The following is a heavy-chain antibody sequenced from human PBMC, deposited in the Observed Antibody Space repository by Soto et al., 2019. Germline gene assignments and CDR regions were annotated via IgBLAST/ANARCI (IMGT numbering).Heavy chain of an antibody. V-gene: IGHV4-30-2*01. CDR2: IYHSGST. CDR1: GGSISSGGYS. CDR3: ARWWMYATRFDP. Sequence: TLSLTCAVSGGSISSGGYSWSWIRQPPGKGLEWIGYIYHSGSTYYNPSLKSRVTISVDRSKNQFSLKLSSVTAADTAVYYCARWWMYATRFDPWGQGTLVTVSS. D-gene: IGHD2-8*01. J-gene: IGHJ5*02.